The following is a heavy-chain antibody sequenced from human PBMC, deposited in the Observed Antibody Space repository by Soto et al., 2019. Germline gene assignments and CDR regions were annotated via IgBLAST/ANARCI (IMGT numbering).Heavy chain of an antibody. Sequence: ASVKVSCKASGYTFTGYYMHWMRQAPGQGLEWMGWINPNSGGTNYAQKFQGWVTMTRDTSISTAYMELSRLRSDDTAVYYCAREGSSDLYSSSTEFDYWGQGTLVTVSS. J-gene: IGHJ4*02. V-gene: IGHV1-2*04. CDR2: INPNSGGT. CDR1: GYTFTGYY. CDR3: AREGSSDLYSSSTEFDY. D-gene: IGHD6-6*01.